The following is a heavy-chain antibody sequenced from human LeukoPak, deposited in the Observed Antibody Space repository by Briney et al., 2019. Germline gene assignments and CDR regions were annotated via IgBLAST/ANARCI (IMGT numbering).Heavy chain of an antibody. V-gene: IGHV3-21*01. D-gene: IGHD3-22*01. CDR1: GFSFSTYT. Sequence: GGSLRLSCAASGFSFSTYTMNWVRQAPGKGLEWVSSISSSSNYIYYADSLKGRFTISRDNAKNSLYLQMYSLRAEDTAVNYCARDHPPSSYYDYSGHRDYFDFWGQGTLVTVSS. J-gene: IGHJ4*02. CDR3: ARDHPPSSYYDYSGHRDYFDF. CDR2: ISSSSNYI.